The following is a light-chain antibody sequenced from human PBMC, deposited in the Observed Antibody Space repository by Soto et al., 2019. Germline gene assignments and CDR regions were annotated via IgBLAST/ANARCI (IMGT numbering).Light chain of an antibody. CDR2: DVS. J-gene: IGLJ2*01. CDR3: CSYAGSYTSYLV. CDR1: SSDVGGYNY. V-gene: IGLV2-11*01. Sequence: QSALTQPRSVSGSPGQSVTISCTGTSSDVGGYNYVSWYQQHPGKATKLMIYDVSKRPSGVPDRFSGSKSGNTASLTISGLQAEDEAEYYCCSYAGSYTSYLVFGGGTKLTVL.